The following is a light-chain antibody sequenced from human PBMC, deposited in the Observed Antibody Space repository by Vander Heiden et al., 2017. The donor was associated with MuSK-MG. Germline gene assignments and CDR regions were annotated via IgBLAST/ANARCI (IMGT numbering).Light chain of an antibody. CDR1: NLERKS. CDR3: QVWDNSIGHANWV. Sequence: YALTQPPSVSVAPAHTSIIPCCEDNLERKSAHWYQQKPGQAPVLVNYDEPDRPAGISGRFYGSNSGDTATLTISSVEAGDAGDYYCQVWDNSIGHANWVFGGGTRVTVL. J-gene: IGLJ3*02. CDR2: DEP. V-gene: IGLV3-21*02.